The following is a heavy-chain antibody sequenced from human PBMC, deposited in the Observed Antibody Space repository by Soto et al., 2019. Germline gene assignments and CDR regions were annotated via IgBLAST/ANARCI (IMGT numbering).Heavy chain of an antibody. V-gene: IGHV3-74*01. J-gene: IGHJ4*02. CDR2: INTDGSGT. Sequence: GGSLRLSCAASGFTFSSDWMHWVRQAPGKGLVWVSRINTDGSGTTYADSVKGRFTISRDNAKNMVYLQMNSLRAEDTAVYYCAXXXXXXXXYFDYWGLGNMVTVSS. CDR3: AXXXXXXXXYFDY. CDR1: GFTFSSDW.